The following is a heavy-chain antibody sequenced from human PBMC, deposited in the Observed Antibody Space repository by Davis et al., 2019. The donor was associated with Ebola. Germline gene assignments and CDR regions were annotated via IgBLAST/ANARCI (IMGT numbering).Heavy chain of an antibody. J-gene: IGHJ4*02. CDR1: AYTFTSYG. V-gene: IGHV1-18*01. Sequence: AASVKLSCKAPAYTFTSYGISWVRQAPGQGLEWMGWISAFSGNTNYAQKLQGRVTMTTDTSTSTAYMELRSLRSDDTAVYYCARRDYGDYGAFWGQGTLVTVSS. CDR2: ISAFSGNT. CDR3: ARRDYGDYGAF. D-gene: IGHD4-17*01.